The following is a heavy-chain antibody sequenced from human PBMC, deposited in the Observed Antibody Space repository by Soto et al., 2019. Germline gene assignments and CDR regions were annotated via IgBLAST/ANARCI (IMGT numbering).Heavy chain of an antibody. CDR2: IIPIFGTA. J-gene: IGHJ4*02. Sequence: QVQLVQSGAEVKKPGSSVKVSCKASGGTFSSYAISWVRQAPGQGLEWMGGIIPIFGTANYAQKFQGRVTITADESTSRAYRELGSLRSEDTAVYYCAGGGGPEYSSSENSFDYWGQGTLVTVSS. V-gene: IGHV1-69*01. CDR1: GGTFSSYA. CDR3: AGGGGPEYSSSENSFDY. D-gene: IGHD6-6*01.